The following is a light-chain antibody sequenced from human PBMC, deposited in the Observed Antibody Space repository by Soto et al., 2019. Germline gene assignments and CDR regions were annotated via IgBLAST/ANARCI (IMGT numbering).Light chain of an antibody. CDR2: GAS. V-gene: IGKV3-15*01. Sequence: EIVMTQSPATLSVSPGEKATLSYRASESVKNNLAWFQQKPGQAPRLLIYGASTRATGVPARFSGSGSGTEFTLTISSLQSEDFAVYFCQQYNFWPPITFGPGTKVDI. CDR1: ESVKNN. CDR3: QQYNFWPPIT. J-gene: IGKJ3*01.